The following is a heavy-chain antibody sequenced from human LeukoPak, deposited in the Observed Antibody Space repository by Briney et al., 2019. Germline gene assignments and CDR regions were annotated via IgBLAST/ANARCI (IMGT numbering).Heavy chain of an antibody. D-gene: IGHD6-13*01. CDR1: GYTFTGDY. Sequence: ASVKVSCKASGYTFTGDYMHWVRQAPGQGLEWMGWINPNSGGTNYAQKSQGRVTMTRDTSISTAYMELSRLRSDDTAVYYCARPVSGDGTAAAQFDYWGQGTLVTVSS. CDR2: INPNSGGT. CDR3: ARPVSGDGTAAAQFDY. V-gene: IGHV1-2*02. J-gene: IGHJ4*02.